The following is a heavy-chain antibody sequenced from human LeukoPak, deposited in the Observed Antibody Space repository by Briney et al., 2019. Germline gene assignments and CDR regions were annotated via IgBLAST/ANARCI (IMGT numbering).Heavy chain of an antibody. CDR3: ALEWELPDAFDY. V-gene: IGHV3-48*01. CDR2: ISSSSSTI. CDR1: GFSFSSYS. D-gene: IGHD1-26*01. Sequence: GGSLRLSCAASGFSFSSYSMNWVRQASGKGLEWVSYISSSSSTIYYADSVKGRFPISRENAKNSLYLQMNSLRAEDTAVYYCALEWELPDAFDYWGQGTLVTVSS. J-gene: IGHJ4*02.